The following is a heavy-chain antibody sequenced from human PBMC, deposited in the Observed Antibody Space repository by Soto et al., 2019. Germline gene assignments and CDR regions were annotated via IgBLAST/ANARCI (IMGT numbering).Heavy chain of an antibody. CDR2: INHSGST. CDR1: GGSFSGYY. D-gene: IGHD2-15*01. CDR3: ARGRGYCSGGSCYADY. Sequence: SETLSLTCAVYGGSFSGYYWSWIRQPPGKGLEWIGEINHSGSTNYNPSIKSRVTISVGTSKNQFSMKLSSVTAADTAVYYCARGRGYCSGGSCYADYWGQGTLVTVSS. J-gene: IGHJ4*02. V-gene: IGHV4-34*01.